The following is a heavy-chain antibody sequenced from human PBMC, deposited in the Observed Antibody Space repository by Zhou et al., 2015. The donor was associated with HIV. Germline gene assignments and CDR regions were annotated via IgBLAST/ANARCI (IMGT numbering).Heavy chain of an antibody. CDR1: GYTFTSYD. V-gene: IGHV1-8*01. Sequence: QVQLVQSGAEVKKPGSSVKVSCKASGYTFTSYDINWVRQATGQGLEWMGWMNPNSGNTGYAQKFQGRVTMTRNTSISTAYMELSSLRSEDTAVYYCARRGEYYYGSGFDYWGQGTLVTVSS. D-gene: IGHD3-10*01. J-gene: IGHJ4*02. CDR3: ARRGEYYYGSGFDY. CDR2: MNPNSGNT.